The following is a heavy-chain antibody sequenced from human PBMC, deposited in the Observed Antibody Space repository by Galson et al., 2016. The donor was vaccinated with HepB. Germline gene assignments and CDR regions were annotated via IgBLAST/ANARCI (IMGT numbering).Heavy chain of an antibody. D-gene: IGHD6-19*01. Sequence: SVKVSCKASGVTFSNYAINWVRQAPGQGLEWMGGFIPIFHTPIYAQKFQGRITITADESTSTSYMELRSLKSGDTALYYCARGGQWPVRSPGQIYAMDVWGQGTTVTVSS. J-gene: IGHJ6*02. CDR2: FIPIFHTP. V-gene: IGHV1-69*13. CDR3: ARGGQWPVRSPGQIYAMDV. CDR1: GVTFSNYA.